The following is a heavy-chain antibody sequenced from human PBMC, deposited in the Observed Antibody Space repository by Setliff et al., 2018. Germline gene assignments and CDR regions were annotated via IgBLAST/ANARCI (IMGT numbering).Heavy chain of an antibody. CDR3: ARGRNVAIRLLDS. V-gene: IGHV4-34*01. Sequence: ASETLSLTCAASGGTFTYYYWTWIRQPPGKGLEWIGEINHSGSTNYNPSLKSRATISIDTSKNQFSLNLRYVTAADTAVYYCARGRNVAIRLLDSWGQGNLVTVSS. D-gene: IGHD6-6*01. CDR1: GGTFTYYY. CDR2: INHSGST. J-gene: IGHJ4*02.